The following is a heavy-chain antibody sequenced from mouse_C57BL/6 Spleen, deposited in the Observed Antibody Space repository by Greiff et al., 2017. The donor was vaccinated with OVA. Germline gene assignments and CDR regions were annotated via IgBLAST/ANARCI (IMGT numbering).Heavy chain of an antibody. CDR1: GYTFTSYW. D-gene: IGHD2-1*01. CDR2: IDPSDSET. J-gene: IGHJ3*01. Sequence: QVQLKQPGAELVRPGSSVKLSCKASGYTFTSYWMHWVKQRPIQGLEWIGNIDPSDSETHYNQKFKDKATLTVDKSSSTAYMQLSSLTSEDSAVYYCAREDYGNLFAYWGQGTLVTVSA. CDR3: AREDYGNLFAY. V-gene: IGHV1-52*01.